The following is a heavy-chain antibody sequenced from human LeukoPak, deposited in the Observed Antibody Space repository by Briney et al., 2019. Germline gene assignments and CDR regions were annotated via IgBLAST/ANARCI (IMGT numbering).Heavy chain of an antibody. D-gene: IGHD4-17*01. V-gene: IGHV3-23*01. Sequence: GGSLRLSCAASGFTFSNAWMSWVRQAPGKGLEWVSAISGSGGSTHYADSVKGRFTISRDNSKNTLYLQMNSLRAEDTAVYYCANSKTTVTTYSFDYWGQGTLVTVSS. CDR3: ANSKTTVTTYSFDY. CDR2: ISGSGGST. J-gene: IGHJ4*02. CDR1: GFTFSNAW.